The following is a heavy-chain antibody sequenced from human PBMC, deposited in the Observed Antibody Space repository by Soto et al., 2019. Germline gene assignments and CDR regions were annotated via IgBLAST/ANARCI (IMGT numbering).Heavy chain of an antibody. CDR2: INPSGGNT. CDR3: AREMWTRSGPQNFFDY. J-gene: IGHJ4*02. Sequence: ASVKGSCKAAGYTFTIYYMHWGRQAPGQGLEWMGIINPSGGNTTYAPNLQDRVTMTRDRSTTTVYMELRSLTSDDTAVYYCAREMWTRSGPQNFFDYWGQGALVTVSS. D-gene: IGHD6-25*01. V-gene: IGHV1-46*01. CDR1: GYTFTIYY.